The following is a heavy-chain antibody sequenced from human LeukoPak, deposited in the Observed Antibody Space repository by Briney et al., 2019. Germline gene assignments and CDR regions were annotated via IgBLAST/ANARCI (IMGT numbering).Heavy chain of an antibody. CDR1: GYTFTSYY. CDR3: ARGYSSSWYGAFDI. V-gene: IGHV1-69*05. D-gene: IGHD6-13*01. CDR2: IIPIFGTA. J-gene: IGHJ3*02. Sequence: GASVKVSCKASGYTFTSYYMHWVRQAPGQGLEWMGGIIPIFGTANYAQKFQGRVTITTDESTSTAYMELSSLRSEDTAVYYCARGYSSSWYGAFDIWGQGTMVTVSS.